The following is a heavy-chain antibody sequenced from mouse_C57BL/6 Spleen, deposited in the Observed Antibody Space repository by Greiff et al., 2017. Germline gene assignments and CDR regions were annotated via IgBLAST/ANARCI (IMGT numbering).Heavy chain of an antibody. Sequence: QVQLQQPGAELVKPGASVKLSCKASGYTFTSYWMHWVKQRPGRGLEWIGRIDPNSGGTKYNEKFKSKATLTVDKPSSTAYMQLSSLTSEDSAVYYCARSAVIYYGNLLDAMGCWGQGTSVTVSS. V-gene: IGHV1-72*01. CDR2: IDPNSGGT. J-gene: IGHJ4*01. CDR1: GYTFTSYW. CDR3: ARSAVIYYGNLLDAMGC. D-gene: IGHD2-1*01.